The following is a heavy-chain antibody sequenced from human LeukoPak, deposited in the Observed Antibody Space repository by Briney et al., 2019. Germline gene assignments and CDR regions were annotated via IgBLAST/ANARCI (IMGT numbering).Heavy chain of an antibody. D-gene: IGHD2-15*01. CDR1: GYTLTELS. Sequence: ASVKVSCKVTGYTLTELSMHWVRQAPGKGLEWMGGFDPEDGETLYAQKFQGRVTMTEDTSTDTAYMELSSLKSEDTAVYYCATSIVWPAAEYFQHWGQGTLVTVSS. CDR3: ATSIVWPAAEYFQH. V-gene: IGHV1-24*01. J-gene: IGHJ1*01. CDR2: FDPEDGET.